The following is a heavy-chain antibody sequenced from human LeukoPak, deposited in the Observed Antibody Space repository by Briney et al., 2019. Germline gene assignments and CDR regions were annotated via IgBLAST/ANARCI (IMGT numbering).Heavy chain of an antibody. CDR2: ISYDGSNK. Sequence: QSGGSLRLSCAASGFTFSVYAMSWVRQAPGKGLEWVAVISYDGSNKYYGDSVKGRFTISRDNSKNTLYLQMNSLGAEDTAVYYCAKPLDSSGYYAFDIWGQGTMVTVSS. CDR3: AKPLDSSGYYAFDI. CDR1: GFTFSVYA. D-gene: IGHD3-22*01. J-gene: IGHJ3*02. V-gene: IGHV3-30*18.